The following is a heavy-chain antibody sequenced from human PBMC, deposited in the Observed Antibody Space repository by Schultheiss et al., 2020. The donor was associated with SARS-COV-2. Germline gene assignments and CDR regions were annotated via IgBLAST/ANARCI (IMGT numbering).Heavy chain of an antibody. CDR1: GFTFSSYA. Sequence: GESLKISCAASGFTFSSYAMSWVRQAPGKGLEWVSAISGSGGSTYYPDSVKGRFTISRDNSKNTLYLQMNSLRAEDTAVYYCAKALIAVAGTGYDYWGQGTLVTVSS. CDR2: ISGSGGST. D-gene: IGHD6-19*01. V-gene: IGHV3-23*01. CDR3: AKALIAVAGTGYDY. J-gene: IGHJ4*02.